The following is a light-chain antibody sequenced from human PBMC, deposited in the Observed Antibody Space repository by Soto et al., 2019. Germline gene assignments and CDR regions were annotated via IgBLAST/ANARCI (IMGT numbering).Light chain of an antibody. V-gene: IGKV1-17*01. CDR2: EAS. Sequence: DIQMTQSPSSLSASVGDRVTICCRASQGINDDLGWYEQKPGKAPKRLIYEASTLQSGVPSRFSGSGSGTEFTLTISSLQPEDFATYYCLQHNDYPRTFGGGTQVAIK. CDR1: QGINDD. CDR3: LQHNDYPRT. J-gene: IGKJ4*01.